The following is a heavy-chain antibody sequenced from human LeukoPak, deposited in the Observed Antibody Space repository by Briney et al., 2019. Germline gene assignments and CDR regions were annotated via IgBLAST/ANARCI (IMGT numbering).Heavy chain of an antibody. CDR1: GFNFSEKY. CDR2: IKNKHEGGTT. V-gene: IGHV3-15*05. Sequence: GGSLRLSCAASGFNFSEKYMCWVRQAPGKGLEWIGRIKNKHEGGTTHYAPPVKGRFTISRDDSRNTLYLQMNNMNTEDTAVYYCCFGDYGDFWGQGTLVTVSS. D-gene: IGHD4-17*01. J-gene: IGHJ4*02. CDR3: CFGDYGDF.